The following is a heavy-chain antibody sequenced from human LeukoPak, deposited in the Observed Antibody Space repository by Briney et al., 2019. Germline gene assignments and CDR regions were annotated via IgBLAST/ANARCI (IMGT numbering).Heavy chain of an antibody. D-gene: IGHD3-22*01. CDR3: AKGSSGYFFDL. CDR1: GFIFNNYG. V-gene: IGHV3-23*01. CDR2: VSNDGGGT. J-gene: IGHJ4*02. Sequence: GGSLRLSCAASGFIFNNYGLVWVRQAPGKGLEWVSAVSNDGGGTTYADFVKGRFSVSRDNSKNTLFLQMNSLRAEDTALYYCAKGSSGYFFDLWGQGTLVTVSS.